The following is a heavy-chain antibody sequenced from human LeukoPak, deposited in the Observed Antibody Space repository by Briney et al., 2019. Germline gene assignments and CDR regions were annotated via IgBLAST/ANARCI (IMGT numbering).Heavy chain of an antibody. V-gene: IGHV3-7*02. Sequence: GGSLRLSCAASGFTFSTYWMYWVRQAPGKGLEWVANIKQDGSEKYYVDSVKGRFTISRDNAKNSLYLQMNSLRAEDTAVYYCAVGVYYFDYWGQGTLVTVSS. J-gene: IGHJ4*02. CDR2: IKQDGSEK. CDR3: AVGVYYFDY. D-gene: IGHD3-10*01. CDR1: GFTFSTYW.